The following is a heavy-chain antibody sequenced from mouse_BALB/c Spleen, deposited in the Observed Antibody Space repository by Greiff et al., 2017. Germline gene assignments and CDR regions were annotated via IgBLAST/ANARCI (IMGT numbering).Heavy chain of an antibody. Sequence: QVQLQQSGAELARPGASVKLSCKASGYTFTSYWMQWVKQRPGQGLEWIGAIYPGDGDTRYTQKFKGKATLTADKSSSTAYMQLSSLASEDSAVYYCARGDGYYNYWGQGTTLTVSA. J-gene: IGHJ2*01. CDR2: IYPGDGDT. CDR1: GYTFTSYW. CDR3: ARGDGYYNY. D-gene: IGHD2-3*01. V-gene: IGHV1-87*01.